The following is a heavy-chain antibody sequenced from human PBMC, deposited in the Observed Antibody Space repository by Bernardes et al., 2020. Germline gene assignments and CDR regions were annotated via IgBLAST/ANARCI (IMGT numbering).Heavy chain of an antibody. CDR1: GGSFSGYY. CDR2: INPSGST. CDR3: ASPNYYGSGRSVDY. Sequence: SETLSLTCAVYGGSFSGYYWSWIRQPPGKGLEWIGEINPSGSTNYNPSLKSRVTISVDTSKNQFSLKLSSVTAADTAVYYCASPNYYGSGRSVDYWGQGTLVTVSS. J-gene: IGHJ4*02. D-gene: IGHD3-10*01. V-gene: IGHV4-34*01.